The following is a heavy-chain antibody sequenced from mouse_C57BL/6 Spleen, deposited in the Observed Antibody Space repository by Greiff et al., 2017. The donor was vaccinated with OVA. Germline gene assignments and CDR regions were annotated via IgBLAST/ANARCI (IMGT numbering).Heavy chain of an antibody. J-gene: IGHJ2*01. CDR2: IDPSDSET. Sequence: QVQLQQSGAELVRPGSSVKLSCKASGYTFTSYWMHWVKQRPIQGLEWIGNIDPSDSETHYNQKFKDKATLTVDKSSSTAYMQLSSLTSEDSAVYYCARRDGNYEWYFDYWGQGTTLTVAS. V-gene: IGHV1-52*01. CDR1: GYTFTSYW. CDR3: ARRDGNYEWYFDY. D-gene: IGHD2-1*01.